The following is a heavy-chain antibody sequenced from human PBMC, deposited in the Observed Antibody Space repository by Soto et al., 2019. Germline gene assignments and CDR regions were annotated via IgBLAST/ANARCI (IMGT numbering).Heavy chain of an antibody. CDR1: GFTLSSYW. Sequence: EVQLVESGGGLVQPGGSLRLSCEASGFTLSSYWMSWIRQAPGKGLEWVANTRQDGGQSYLVDSVQGRFTISRDNAKNSVYLQRNSLRAEDTAVYYCVTDGSTGWHFDSWGQGTLVTVSS. CDR3: VTDGSTGWHFDS. J-gene: IGHJ4*02. CDR2: TRQDGGQS. V-gene: IGHV3-7*01. D-gene: IGHD6-19*01.